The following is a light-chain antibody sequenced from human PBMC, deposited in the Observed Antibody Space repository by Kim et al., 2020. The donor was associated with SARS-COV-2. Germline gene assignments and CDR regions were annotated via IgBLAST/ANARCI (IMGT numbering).Light chain of an antibody. J-gene: IGKJ4*01. V-gene: IGKV3-11*01. CDR2: DAS. Sequence: LAPGERATLSCRASQSISNHLAWYQQKSGQAPRLGIYDASNRATGIPARFSGSGSGTDFTLTISSLEPEDSAVYYCQQRSNWPLTFGGGTKVDIK. CDR1: QSISNH. CDR3: QQRSNWPLT.